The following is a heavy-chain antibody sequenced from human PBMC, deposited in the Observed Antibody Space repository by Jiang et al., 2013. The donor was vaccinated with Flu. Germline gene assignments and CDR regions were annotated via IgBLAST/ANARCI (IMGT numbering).Heavy chain of an antibody. CDR1: GGSISSSSYY. CDR3: ARGGNYDFWSGPYDY. CDR2: IYYSGST. Sequence: LLKPSETLSLTCTVSGGSISSSSYYWGWIRQPPEKGLEWIGSIYYSGSTYYNPSLKSRVTISVDRSKNQFSLKLSSVTAADTAVYYYARGGNYDFWSGPYDYWGQGTLVTVSS. V-gene: IGHV4-39*07. J-gene: IGHJ4*02. D-gene: IGHD3-3*01.